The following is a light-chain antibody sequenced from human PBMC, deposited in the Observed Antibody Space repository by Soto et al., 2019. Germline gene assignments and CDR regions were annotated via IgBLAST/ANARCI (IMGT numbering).Light chain of an antibody. Sequence: ERVMTQSPATLSVSPGDRATLSCRASQSVSSNLAWYQQKLGQAPRLLIYSASTRATGIPARFSGSRSGTEFTLTISSLQPDDFATYYCQQYDSYWTFGQGTKVDIK. V-gene: IGKV3-15*01. CDR3: QQYDSYWT. J-gene: IGKJ1*01. CDR2: SAS. CDR1: QSVSSN.